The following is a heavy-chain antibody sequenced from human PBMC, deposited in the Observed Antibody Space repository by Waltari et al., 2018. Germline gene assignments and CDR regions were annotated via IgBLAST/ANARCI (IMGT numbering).Heavy chain of an antibody. D-gene: IGHD3-22*01. CDR3: ARDQGNYYHSSGYYSAFDI. J-gene: IGHJ3*02. V-gene: IGHV3-7*01. CDR1: GFTFSSYW. Sequence: EVQLVESGGNLVQPGGSLRLSCAASGFTFSSYWMTWVRRAPGQGLGWVAKIKQDGYEKYYVDSVKGRFTISRDNAKNSLYLQMDSLRAEDTAVYYCARDQGNYYHSSGYYSAFDIWGQGTMVTVSS. CDR2: IKQDGYEK.